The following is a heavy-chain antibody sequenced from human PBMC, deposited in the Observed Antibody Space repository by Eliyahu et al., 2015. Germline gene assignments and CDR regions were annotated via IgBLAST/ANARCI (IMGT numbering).Heavy chain of an antibody. CDR1: GGTFSSYT. D-gene: IGHD1-14*01. Sequence: QVQLVQSGAEVKKPGSSVXVSCKASGGTFSSYTVGWVRQAPGQGLEWMGGIMPLFKTTNYAQKFQGRLTFTADESTSTVYMDLSSLKSEDTAVYFCARSPGPWGQGTLVTVSP. CDR2: IMPLFKTT. J-gene: IGHJ4*02. V-gene: IGHV1-69*01. CDR3: ARSPGP.